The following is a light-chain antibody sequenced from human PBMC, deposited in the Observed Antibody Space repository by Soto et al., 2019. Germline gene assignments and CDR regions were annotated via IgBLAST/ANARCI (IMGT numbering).Light chain of an antibody. CDR1: SSDVGGYDF. J-gene: IGLJ1*01. V-gene: IGLV2-14*01. CDR2: DVT. Sequence: QSALTQPASVSGSPGQSITISCTGTSSDVGGYDFVSWYQQHPGKAPKLMIYDVTNRPSGVSDRFSGSKSGNTASLTISGLQAEEEADYYCSSYISSNTQSYVFGTGTKVTVL. CDR3: SSYISSNTQSYV.